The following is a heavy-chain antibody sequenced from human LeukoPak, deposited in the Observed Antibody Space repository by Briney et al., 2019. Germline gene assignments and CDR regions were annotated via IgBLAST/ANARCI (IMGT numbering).Heavy chain of an antibody. J-gene: IGHJ5*02. D-gene: IGHD1-26*01. CDR1: GFTFSSYS. CDR3: TTDSPLYSGNYYEVP. Sequence: GGSLRLSCAASGFTFSSYSMNWVRQAPGKGLEWVSSISSSSSYIYYADSVKGRFTISRDNAKNSLYLQMNSLRAEDTAVYYCTTDSPLYSGNYYEVPWGQGTLVTVSS. V-gene: IGHV3-21*01. CDR2: ISSSSSYI.